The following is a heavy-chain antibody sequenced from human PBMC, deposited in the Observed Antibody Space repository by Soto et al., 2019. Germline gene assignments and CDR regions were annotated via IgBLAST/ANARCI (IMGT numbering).Heavy chain of an antibody. V-gene: IGHV4-59*08. CDR3: ARRYGVALDI. Sequence: QVQLQESGPGLVKPSETLSLTCTVSGGSISSYYWSWIRQPPGKGLEWIGYIYYSGSTNYNPSLKRRVTIPVDTSKNQFSLKLSSLTAADTAVYYCARRYGVALDIWGQGTMVTVSS. CDR2: IYYSGST. J-gene: IGHJ3*02. CDR1: GGSISSYY. D-gene: IGHD3-10*01.